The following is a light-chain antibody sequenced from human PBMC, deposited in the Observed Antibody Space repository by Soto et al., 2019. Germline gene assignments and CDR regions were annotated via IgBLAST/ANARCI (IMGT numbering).Light chain of an antibody. CDR3: QQFNNYPYT. CDR2: DAS. V-gene: IGKV1D-13*01. CDR1: QGISRA. J-gene: IGKJ2*01. Sequence: AIQLTQSPSSLSASVGDKVTITCRASQGISRALAWYQQRPGKPPKLLIYDASSLESGVPSRFSGSGSGTDFTLTISSLQPEDFATYYCQQFNNYPYTFGQGTKVEIK.